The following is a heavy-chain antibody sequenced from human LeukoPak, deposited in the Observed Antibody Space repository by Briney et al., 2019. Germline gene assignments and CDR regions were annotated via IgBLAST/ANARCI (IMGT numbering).Heavy chain of an antibody. Sequence: SETLSLTCTVSGGSLSSCSYYWGWIRQPPGKGVEWIGRIYYSGSTYYNPSLKSRVTISVDTSKSQFSLRLTSVTAADTAVYYCARHVRFLEWLSSYYFDYWGQGTLVTVSS. CDR2: IYYSGST. D-gene: IGHD3-3*01. CDR3: ARHVRFLEWLSSYYFDY. J-gene: IGHJ4*02. CDR1: GGSLSSCSYY. V-gene: IGHV4-39*01.